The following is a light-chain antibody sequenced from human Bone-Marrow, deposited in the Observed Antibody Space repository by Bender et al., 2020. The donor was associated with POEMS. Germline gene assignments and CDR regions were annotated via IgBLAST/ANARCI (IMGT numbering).Light chain of an antibody. J-gene: IGLJ1*01. CDR2: RDR. CDR3: QVWDTGNDHYV. CDR1: DIGAKS. V-gene: IGLV3-9*01. Sequence: SYELTQPLSVSVALGQTARITCGGNDIGAKSVHWYRQKPGQAPVLVIYRDRNRPSGIPERFSGSNSGNTATLTISRVEAGDEADYYCQVWDTGNDHYVFGSGTKVTVL.